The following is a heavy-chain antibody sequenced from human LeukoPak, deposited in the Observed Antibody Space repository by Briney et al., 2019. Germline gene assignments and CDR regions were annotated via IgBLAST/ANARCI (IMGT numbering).Heavy chain of an antibody. CDR2: TKPDGSAE. J-gene: IGHJ4*02. D-gene: IGHD2-15*01. CDR3: ARDGGLHTNFDY. V-gene: IGHV3-7*01. Sequence: GGSLRLSCAASGFTFRNYWMGWVRQAPGKGLEWVANTKPDGSAEYYADSVRGRFTASRDNANNLLYLQMNRLRAEDTAVYYCARDGGLHTNFDYRGQGTLLTVSS. CDR1: GFTFRNYW.